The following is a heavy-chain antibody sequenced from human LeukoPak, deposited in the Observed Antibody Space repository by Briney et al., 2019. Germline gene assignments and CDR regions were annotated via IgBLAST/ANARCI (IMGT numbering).Heavy chain of an antibody. J-gene: IGHJ4*02. D-gene: IGHD3-10*01. CDR1: GDSISSYY. Sequence: SETLSLTCTVSGDSISSYYWSWTRQPPGKGLEWIGYMYYSGSTNYNPSLKSRVTISVDTSKNQFSLTLSSVTAADTGVYYCARHYPYGSGSYSPFYFDYWGQGNLVTVSS. CDR3: ARHYPYGSGSYSPFYFDY. CDR2: MYYSGST. V-gene: IGHV4-59*08.